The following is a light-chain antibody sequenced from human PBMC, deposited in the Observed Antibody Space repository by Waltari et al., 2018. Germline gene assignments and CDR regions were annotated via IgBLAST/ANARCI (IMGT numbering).Light chain of an antibody. V-gene: IGKV4-1*01. Sequence: DIVVTQSPHSLSLSLGERATINCKSSQSVFYNSNNKNFLAWYQQKPGQAPKLLIYWASIRNYGVPDRFSGSGSGTDFTLTINNVQAEDVAVYYCQQYYNAPQTFGQGTKVGVK. CDR1: QSVFYNSNNKNF. J-gene: IGKJ1*01. CDR2: WAS. CDR3: QQYYNAPQT.